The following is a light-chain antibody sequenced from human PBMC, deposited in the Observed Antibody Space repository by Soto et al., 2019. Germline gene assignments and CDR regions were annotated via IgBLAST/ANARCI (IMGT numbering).Light chain of an antibody. CDR1: SSDIGRYDY. CDR2: EVN. Sequence: QSALTQPPSASGSPGQSVTISCTGTSSDIGRYDYVSWYQQHPGKAPKLLIYEVNKRPSGVPDRFSGSNSGSSASLTVSGLQSEDEADYYCSSFASTNNYVFGTGTKLTVL. V-gene: IGLV2-8*01. CDR3: SSFASTNNYV. J-gene: IGLJ1*01.